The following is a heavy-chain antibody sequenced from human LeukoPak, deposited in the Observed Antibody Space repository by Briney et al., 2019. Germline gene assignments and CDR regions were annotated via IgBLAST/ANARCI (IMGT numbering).Heavy chain of an antibody. J-gene: IGHJ4*02. V-gene: IGHV3-7*01. Sequence: GGSLRLSCAASGFTFSSYWMSRVRQAPGKGLEWVANIKQDGSEKYYVDSVKGRFTISRDNAKNSLYLQMNSLRAEDTAVYYCARDYYDSSGSPSDYWGQGTLVTVSS. CDR1: GFTFSSYW. CDR2: IKQDGSEK. D-gene: IGHD3-22*01. CDR3: ARDYYDSSGSPSDY.